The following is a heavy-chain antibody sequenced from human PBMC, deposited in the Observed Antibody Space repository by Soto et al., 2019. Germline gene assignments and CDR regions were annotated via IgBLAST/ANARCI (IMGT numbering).Heavy chain of an antibody. V-gene: IGHV4-31*03. CDR1: GYSITAGGYY. D-gene: IGHD6-19*01. Sequence: KASETLSLTCFVSGYSITAGGYYWSWIRHHPGKGLEWIGSFYSSGSIIYNPSLRSRVSTSGDTSSNQFSMSLTSVTAADTARYYCARMYSSGSGWFHPWGQGTLVSLL. CDR3: ARMYSSGSGWFHP. J-gene: IGHJ5*02. CDR2: FYSSGSI.